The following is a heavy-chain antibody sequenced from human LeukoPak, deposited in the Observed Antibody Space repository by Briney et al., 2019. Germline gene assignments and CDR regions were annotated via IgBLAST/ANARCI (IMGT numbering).Heavy chain of an antibody. CDR1: GGTFSSYA. CDR3: ARDLGYYDSSGSDMGY. V-gene: IGHV1-69*13. CDR2: IIPIFGTA. D-gene: IGHD3-22*01. Sequence: SVKVSCKASGGTFSSYAISWVRQAPGQGLEWMGGIIPIFGTANYAQKFQGRVTITADESTSTAYMELSSLRSEDTAVYYCARDLGYYDSSGSDMGYWGQGTLVTVSS. J-gene: IGHJ4*02.